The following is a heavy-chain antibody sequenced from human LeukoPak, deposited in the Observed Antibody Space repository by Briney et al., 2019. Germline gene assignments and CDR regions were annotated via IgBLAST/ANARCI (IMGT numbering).Heavy chain of an antibody. J-gene: IGHJ4*02. D-gene: IGHD3-10*01. CDR2: ISGSGGST. CDR3: AKNPHVLLWFGELSY. V-gene: IGHV3-23*01. Sequence: PGGAPRLSRAAPGFTFCSHAMSWGRQAPGEGVGWVSAISGSGGSTYYADSVKGRFTISRDNSKNTLYLQMNSLRAEDTAVYYCAKNPHVLLWFGELSYWGQGTLVTVSS. CDR1: GFTFCSHA.